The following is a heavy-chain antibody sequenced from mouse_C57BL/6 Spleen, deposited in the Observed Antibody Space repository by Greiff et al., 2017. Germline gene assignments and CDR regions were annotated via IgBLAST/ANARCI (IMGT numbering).Heavy chain of an antibody. CDR1: GFSLTSYG. Sequence: VQLKESGPGLVQPSQSLSITCTVSGFSLTSYGVHWVRQSPGKGLEWLGVIWSGGSTDYNAAFISRLSLSKDNSKSQVFFKMNSLQAADTAIYYCARVPANWGGWYFDVWGTGTTVTVSS. CDR3: ARVPANWGGWYFDV. CDR2: IWSGGST. V-gene: IGHV2-2*01. J-gene: IGHJ1*03. D-gene: IGHD4-1*01.